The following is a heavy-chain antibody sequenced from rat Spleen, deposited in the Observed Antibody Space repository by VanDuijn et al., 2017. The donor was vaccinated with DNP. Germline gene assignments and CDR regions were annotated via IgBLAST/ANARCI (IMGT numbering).Heavy chain of an antibody. CDR2: VTTGGGNT. J-gene: IGHJ3*01. Sequence: EVQLVESGGGLLQPGRSLKLSCAASGFTFSSYDMAWVRQAPSKGLEWVASVTTGGGNTYYRDSVKGRFIISRDNAKSRLYLQMNSLKSEDTATYYCARRDYPVPAYWGQGTLVTVSS. D-gene: IGHD1-4*01. V-gene: IGHV5-25*01. CDR3: ARRDYPVPAY. CDR1: GFTFSSYD.